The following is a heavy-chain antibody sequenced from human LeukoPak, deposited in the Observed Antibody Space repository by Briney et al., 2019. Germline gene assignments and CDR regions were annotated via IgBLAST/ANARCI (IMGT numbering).Heavy chain of an antibody. CDR2: IIPILGIA. CDR1: GGTFSSYA. J-gene: IGHJ4*02. Sequence: GASVKVSCKASGGTFSSYAISWVRQAPGQGLEWMGRIIPILGIANYAQKFQGRVTITADKSTSTAYMELSSLRSEDTAVYYCANDYYGSGSSEDYFDYWGQGTLVTVSS. CDR3: ANDYYGSGSSEDYFDY. V-gene: IGHV1-69*04. D-gene: IGHD3-10*01.